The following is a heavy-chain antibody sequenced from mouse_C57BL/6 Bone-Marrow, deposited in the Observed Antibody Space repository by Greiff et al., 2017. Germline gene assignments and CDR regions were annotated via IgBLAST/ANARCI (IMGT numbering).Heavy chain of an antibody. J-gene: IGHJ2*01. CDR1: GFTFSDAW. D-gene: IGHD1-1*01. Sequence: EVKLVESGGGLVQPGGSMKLSCAASGFTFSDAWMDWVRQSPEKGLEWVAEIRNKANNHATFYAESVKGRFTISRDDSKSSVYLQMNSLRAEDTGIYYCTSLITTVVALDYWGQGTTLTVSS. V-gene: IGHV6-6*01. CDR3: TSLITTVVALDY. CDR2: IRNKANNHAT.